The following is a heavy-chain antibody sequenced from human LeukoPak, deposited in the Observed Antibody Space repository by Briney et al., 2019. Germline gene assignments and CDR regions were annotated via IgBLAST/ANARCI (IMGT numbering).Heavy chain of an antibody. D-gene: IGHD3-9*01. V-gene: IGHV3-23*01. CDR3: ARGNFLRHFDFSPPY. J-gene: IGHJ4*02. CDR1: GFTFSTYA. CDR2: ISYSGGYT. Sequence: GGSLRLSCAASGFTFSTYAVSWVRQAPGKGLEWVSAISYSGGYTYYADSVKGRFTISRDSSKNTVYLQMDSLRAEDTAVYYCARGNFLRHFDFSPPYWGQGTLVTVSS.